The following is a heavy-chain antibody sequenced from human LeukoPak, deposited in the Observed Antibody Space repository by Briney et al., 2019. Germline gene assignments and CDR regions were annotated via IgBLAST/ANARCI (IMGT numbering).Heavy chain of an antibody. V-gene: IGHV1-24*01. CDR1: GYTLTGLS. Sequence: GASVKVSCKVSGYTLTGLSMHWVRQAPGKGLEWMGGFDPEDGETIYAQKFQGRVTMTEDTSTDTAYMELSSLRSEDTAVYYCATSGKVVVVPAASYYRYGMDVWGQGTTVTVSS. CDR2: FDPEDGET. CDR3: ATSGKVVVVPAASYYRYGMDV. J-gene: IGHJ6*02. D-gene: IGHD2-2*01.